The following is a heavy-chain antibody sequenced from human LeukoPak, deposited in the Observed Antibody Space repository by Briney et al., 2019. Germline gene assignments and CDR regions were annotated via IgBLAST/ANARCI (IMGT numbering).Heavy chain of an antibody. CDR1: EFTFNTYA. CDR3: AREEWYYFDY. D-gene: IGHD3-3*01. V-gene: IGHV3-30-3*01. J-gene: IGHJ4*02. CDR2: ISYDGSNT. Sequence: GGSLRLSCVASEFTFNTYAIHWVRQAPGKGLEWVAVISYDGSNTYYEDSVKGRFTISRDNSKNTLYLQMNSLRAEDMAVYYCAREEWYYFDYWGQGTLVTVSS.